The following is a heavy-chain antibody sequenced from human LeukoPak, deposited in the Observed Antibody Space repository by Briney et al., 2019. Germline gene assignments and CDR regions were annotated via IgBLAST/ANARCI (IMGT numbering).Heavy chain of an antibody. Sequence: PGGSLRLSCAASGFTFSNAWISWVRQAPGKGLEWVGRIKSKTDGGTTDYAAPVKGRFTISRDDSKNTLYLQMNSLKTEDTAVYYCTTGDCSSTSCYRKWGQGTLVTVSS. CDR3: TTGDCSSTSCYRK. CDR1: GFTFSNAW. CDR2: IKSKTDGGTT. V-gene: IGHV3-15*01. D-gene: IGHD2-2*01. J-gene: IGHJ4*02.